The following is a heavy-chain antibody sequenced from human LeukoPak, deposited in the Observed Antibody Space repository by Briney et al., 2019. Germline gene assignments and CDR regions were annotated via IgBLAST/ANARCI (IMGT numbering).Heavy chain of an antibody. CDR3: ARVRLDRSERNLDAFEN. D-gene: IGHD1-14*01. CDR2: IYSGGST. V-gene: IGHV3-53*01. Sequence: GGSLRLSCAASGFTVSSNYMSWVRQAPGKGLEWVSVIYSGGSTYYADSVKGRFTISRDNSKNTVYLQMNSLRAEDTAVYFCARVRLDRSERNLDAFENWGQGTMVTVSS. J-gene: IGHJ3*02. CDR1: GFTVSSNY.